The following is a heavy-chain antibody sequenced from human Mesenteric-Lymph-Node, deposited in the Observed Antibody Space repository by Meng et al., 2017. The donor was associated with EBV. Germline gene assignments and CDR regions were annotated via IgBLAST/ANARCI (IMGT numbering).Heavy chain of an antibody. CDR1: GYTLTIYY. J-gene: IGHJ4*02. CDR2: IDPSGGST. CDR3: AREAGYSTNWPCDY. V-gene: IGHV1-46*01. Sequence: QVRVVRAGAEGKMPAASVKVSWKASGYTLTIYYMHWVRQAPGQGLEWMGKIDPSGGSTTYTQKFRGRLTLTRDTSTSTVYMELSSLRSEDTAVYYCAREAGYSTNWPCDYWGQGTLVTVSS. D-gene: IGHD6-13*01.